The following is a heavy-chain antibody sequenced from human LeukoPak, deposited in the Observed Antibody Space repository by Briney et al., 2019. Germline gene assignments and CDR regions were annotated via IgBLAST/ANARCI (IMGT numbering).Heavy chain of an antibody. V-gene: IGHV3-23*01. CDR1: GFTFSSYS. CDR3: AKSIMVRGVGPPLYFDY. Sequence: ESGGSLRLSCAASGFTFSSYSMNWVRQTPGKGLEWVSAISGSGGSTYYADSVKGRFTISRDNSKNTLYLQMNSLRAEDTAVYYCAKSIMVRGVGPPLYFDYWGQGTLVTVSS. CDR2: ISGSGGST. D-gene: IGHD3-10*01. J-gene: IGHJ4*02.